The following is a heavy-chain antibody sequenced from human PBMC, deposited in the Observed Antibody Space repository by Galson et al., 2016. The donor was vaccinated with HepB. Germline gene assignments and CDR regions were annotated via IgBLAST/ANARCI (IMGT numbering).Heavy chain of an antibody. V-gene: IGHV1-3*01. CDR3: ARGRRITMGQGVVMTTTVFDY. D-gene: IGHD3-10*01. CDR1: GYTLTTYA. CDR2: INAGNGNT. J-gene: IGHJ4*02. Sequence: SVKVSCKASGYTLTTYAMHWVRQAPGQRLEWMGWINAGNGNTKYSPKFRGRVTITRDTSASTAYMELSSLRSEDTAIYYCARGRRITMGQGVVMTTTVFDYWGQGTQVTVSS.